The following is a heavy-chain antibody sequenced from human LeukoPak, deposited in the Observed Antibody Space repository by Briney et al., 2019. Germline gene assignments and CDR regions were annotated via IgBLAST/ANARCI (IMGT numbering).Heavy chain of an antibody. V-gene: IGHV4-59*01. CDR3: ARDAYGSYCGDDCPGAFDI. D-gene: IGHD2-21*02. J-gene: IGHJ3*02. CDR1: GGSISSYY. CDR2: IYYSGST. Sequence: PSETLSLTCTVSGGSISSYYWSWIRQPPGKGLEWIGYIYYSGSTNYNPSLKSRVTISVDTSKNQFSLKLSSVTAADTAVYYCARDAYGSYCGDDCPGAFDIWGQGTMVTVSS.